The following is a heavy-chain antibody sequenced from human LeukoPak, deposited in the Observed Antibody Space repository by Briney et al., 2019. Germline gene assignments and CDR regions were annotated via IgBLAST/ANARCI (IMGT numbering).Heavy chain of an antibody. CDR1: GGSFSGYY. D-gene: IGHD3-22*01. CDR3: ARAPYDSSGYPND. CDR2: INHSGST. Sequence: SETLSLTCAVYGGSFSGYYWSWIRQPPGKGQEWIGEINHSGSTNYNPSLKSRVTISVDTSKNQFSLKLSSVTAADTAVYYCARAPYDSSGYPNDWGQGTLVTVSS. V-gene: IGHV4-34*01. J-gene: IGHJ4*02.